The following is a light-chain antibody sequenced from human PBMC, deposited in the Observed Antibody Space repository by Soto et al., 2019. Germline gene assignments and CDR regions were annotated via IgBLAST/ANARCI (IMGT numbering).Light chain of an antibody. V-gene: IGKV1-12*01. CDR3: QQTHNFPFT. J-gene: IGKJ5*01. CDR1: QHISSW. Sequence: DIQITQSPSSLSTSASDTFTITCRARQHISSWLVWYQQKPGKAPKLLFSAASSLQSGVPSRFSGSGSGTDFTLTINSLQPEDFATYYCQQTHNFPFTFGQGTRLEIK. CDR2: AAS.